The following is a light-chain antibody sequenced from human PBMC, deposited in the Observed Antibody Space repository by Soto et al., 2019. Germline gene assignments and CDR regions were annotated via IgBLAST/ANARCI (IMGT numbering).Light chain of an antibody. CDR3: QQYHHWPPIT. V-gene: IGKV3-15*01. CDR1: QSVSNN. J-gene: IGKJ5*01. CDR2: GAS. Sequence: DIVMTQSPATLSLSPGERATLSCRASQSVSNNLAWYQQKPGQTPRLLIYGASNTATGIPARFSGSGSGTEFTLTITSLQSEDFAVYYCQQYHHWPPITFGQGTRLEIK.